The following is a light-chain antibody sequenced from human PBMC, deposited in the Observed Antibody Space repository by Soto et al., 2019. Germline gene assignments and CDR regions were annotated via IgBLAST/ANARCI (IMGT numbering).Light chain of an antibody. Sequence: QSVLTQPPSVSGAPGQRVTISCTGSSSNIGAGYDVHWYQQLPGTAPKLLIYGNSNQPSGVPDRFSGSKSGTSASLAITGLQAEDEADYYCQSYDSSLSVLWVFGTGTKLTVL. CDR2: GNS. J-gene: IGLJ1*01. V-gene: IGLV1-40*01. CDR3: QSYDSSLSVLWV. CDR1: SSNIGAGYD.